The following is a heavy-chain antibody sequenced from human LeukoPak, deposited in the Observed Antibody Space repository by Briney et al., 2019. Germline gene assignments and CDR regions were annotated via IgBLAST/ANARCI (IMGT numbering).Heavy chain of an antibody. CDR2: IYYSGST. V-gene: IGHV4-59*01. D-gene: IGHD3-10*01. CDR1: GGSFSGYY. J-gene: IGHJ5*02. CDR3: ARGGVNYKIAGP. Sequence: SETLSLTCAVYGGSFSGYYWSWIRQRPGKGLERIGYIYYSGSTNYNPSLKSRVTISVDTSKNQFSLKLSSVTAADTAVYYCARGGVNYKIAGPWGQGALVTVSS.